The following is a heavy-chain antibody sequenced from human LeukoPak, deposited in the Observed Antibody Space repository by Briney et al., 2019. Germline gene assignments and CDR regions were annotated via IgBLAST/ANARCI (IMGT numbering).Heavy chain of an antibody. CDR2: VSNRAIT. V-gene: IGHV4-59*01. CDR1: GVSISSYY. CDR3: ARVGYFGSGSYYRDYFEY. D-gene: IGHD3-10*01. Sequence: TTETLSLTCTVSGVSISSYYWTWIRQPPGKGLEWIGFVSNRAITTYTPSLKSRVTLSRDTSKNHLSLKLNSVTAADTAVYNCARVGYFGSGSYYRDYFEYWGQGTLVTVSS. J-gene: IGHJ4*02.